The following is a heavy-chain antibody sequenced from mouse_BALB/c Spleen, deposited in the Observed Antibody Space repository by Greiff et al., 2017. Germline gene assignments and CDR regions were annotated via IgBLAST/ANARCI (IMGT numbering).Heavy chain of an antibody. V-gene: IGHV5-4*02. Sequence: EVMLVESGGGLVKPGGSLKLSCAASGFTFSDYYMYWVRQTPEKRLEWVATISDGGSYTYYPDNAKNNLYLQMSSLKSEDTAMYYCARGFDLSWFAYWGQGTLVTVSA. CDR3: ARGFDLSWFAY. J-gene: IGHJ3*01. CDR1: GFTFSDYY. CDR2: ISDGGSYT.